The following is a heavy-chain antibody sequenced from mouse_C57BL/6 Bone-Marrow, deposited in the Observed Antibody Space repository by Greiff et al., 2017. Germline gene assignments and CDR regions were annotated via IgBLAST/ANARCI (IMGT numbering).Heavy chain of an antibody. V-gene: IGHV14-4*01. J-gene: IGHJ4*01. D-gene: IGHD2-3*01. CDR2: IDPENGDT. CDR1: GFNIKDDY. Sequence: VHVKQSGAELVRPGASVKLSCTASGFNIKDDYMHWVKQRPEQGLEWIGWIDPENGDTEYASKFQGKAPITADTSSNTAYLQLSSLTPEDTAVYYCTTNGYYGYAMDYWGQGTSVTVSS. CDR3: TTNGYYGYAMDY.